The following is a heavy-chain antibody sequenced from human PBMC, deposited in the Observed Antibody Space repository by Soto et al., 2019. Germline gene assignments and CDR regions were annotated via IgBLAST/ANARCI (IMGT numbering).Heavy chain of an antibody. CDR2: IGTAGDT. J-gene: IGHJ4*02. CDR3: ARDPSQYFDSSGLALGY. CDR1: GFTFSSYD. V-gene: IGHV3-13*01. Sequence: EVQLVESGGGLVQPGGSLRLSCAASGFTFSSYDMHWVRQATGKGLEWVSAIGTAGDTYYPGSVKGRFTISRENAKNSLYLQMNSLRAGDTAVYYCARDPSQYFDSSGLALGYWGQGTLVTVSS. D-gene: IGHD3-22*01.